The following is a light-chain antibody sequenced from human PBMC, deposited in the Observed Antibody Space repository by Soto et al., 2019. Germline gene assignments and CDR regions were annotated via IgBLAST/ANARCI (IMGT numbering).Light chain of an antibody. Sequence: QSALTQPPSASGSPGQSVTISCTGTSSDVGGYNYVSWYQQHPGKAPKLMIYEVSKRPSGVPDRFSGSKSGNTASLTVSGLRAEDGADYYCSSYAGSNNFVVFGGGTQLTVL. J-gene: IGLJ2*01. V-gene: IGLV2-8*01. CDR1: SSDVGGYNY. CDR3: SSYAGSNNFVV. CDR2: EVS.